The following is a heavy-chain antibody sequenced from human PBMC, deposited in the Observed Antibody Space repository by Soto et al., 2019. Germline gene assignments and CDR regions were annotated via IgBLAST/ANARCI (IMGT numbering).Heavy chain of an antibody. CDR1: GFTFNNYG. CDR2: ISNDGRDK. V-gene: IGHV3-30*18. D-gene: IGHD6-25*01. CDR3: AKDQGIAASHGID. Sequence: QVQLVESGGGVVQPGRSLRLSCAASGFTFNNYGMHWVRQAPGKGLEWVATISNDGRDKYYAHSVRGRLTIYRDNSKNTVYLQMNSLRAEDTAVYYCAKDQGIAASHGIDWGQGTMVTVSS. J-gene: IGHJ3*01.